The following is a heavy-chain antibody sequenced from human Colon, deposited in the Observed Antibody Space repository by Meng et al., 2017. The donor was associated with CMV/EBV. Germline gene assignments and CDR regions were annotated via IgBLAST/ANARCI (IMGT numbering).Heavy chain of an antibody. J-gene: IGHJ4*02. D-gene: IGHD3-10*01. Sequence: GESLKISCAASGFTFSCCAMHWVRQAPGKGLEWVAIIAYDGSNKYYADSVKGRFTISRDNSKNTLYLQMNSLRGEDTAVYYCATPFGGLSGTPFDSWGQGTLVTVSS. CDR2: IAYDGSNK. V-gene: IGHV3-30*03. CDR1: GFTFSCCA. CDR3: ATPFGGLSGTPFDS.